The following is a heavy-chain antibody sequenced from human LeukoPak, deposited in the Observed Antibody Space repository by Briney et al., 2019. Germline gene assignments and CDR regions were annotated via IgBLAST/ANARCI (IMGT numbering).Heavy chain of an antibody. D-gene: IGHD3-9*01. CDR3: ARRLGYDILTGYGGGHDAFDI. CDR2: IYYSGST. J-gene: IGHJ3*02. CDR1: GGSISSSSYY. Sequence: PSETLSLTCTVSGGSISSSSYYWGWIRQPPGKGLEWIGSIYYSGSTYYNPSLKSRVTISVDTSKNQFSLKLSSVTAADTAVYYCARRLGYDILTGYGGGHDAFDIWGQGTMVTVSS. V-gene: IGHV4-39*07.